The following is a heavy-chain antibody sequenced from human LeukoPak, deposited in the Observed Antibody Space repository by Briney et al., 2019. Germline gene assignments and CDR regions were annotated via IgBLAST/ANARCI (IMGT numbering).Heavy chain of an antibody. Sequence: RPGGSLRLSCAASGFTFDDYGMSWVRQAPGKGLEWVSGINWNGGSTGYADSVKGRFTTSRDNAKNSLYLQMNSLRAEDTALYYCARNGAAGTAYYFDYWGQGTLVTVSS. D-gene: IGHD6-13*01. CDR2: INWNGGST. J-gene: IGHJ4*02. CDR1: GFTFDDYG. V-gene: IGHV3-20*04. CDR3: ARNGAAGTAYYFDY.